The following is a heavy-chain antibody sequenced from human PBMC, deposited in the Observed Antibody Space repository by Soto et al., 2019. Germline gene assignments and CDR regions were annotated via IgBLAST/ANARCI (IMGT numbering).Heavy chain of an antibody. CDR1: GFTFSDYY. CDR3: ASLDTAMIQSAGY. D-gene: IGHD5-18*01. CDR2: ISSSSSYT. Sequence: GGSLRLSCAASGFTFSDYYMSWIRQAPGKGLEWVSYISSSSSYTNYADSVKGRFIISRDNAKNSLFLQMNSLRAEDTAIYYCASLDTAMIQSAGYWGQGTMVTVSS. V-gene: IGHV3-11*06. J-gene: IGHJ4*02.